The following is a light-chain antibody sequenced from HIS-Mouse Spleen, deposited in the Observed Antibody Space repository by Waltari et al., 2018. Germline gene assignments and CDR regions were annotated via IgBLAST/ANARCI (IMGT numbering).Light chain of an antibody. V-gene: IGLV2-11*01. CDR3: CSYAGSYTFV. J-gene: IGLJ2*01. Sequence: QSALTQPRSVSGSPGQSVNISCTGTSSDVGGYNYLPWYQPPPGKAPKLMIYDVSKRPSGVPDRFSGSKSGNTASLTISGLQAEDEADYYCCSYAGSYTFVFGGGTKLTVL. CDR1: SSDVGGYNY. CDR2: DVS.